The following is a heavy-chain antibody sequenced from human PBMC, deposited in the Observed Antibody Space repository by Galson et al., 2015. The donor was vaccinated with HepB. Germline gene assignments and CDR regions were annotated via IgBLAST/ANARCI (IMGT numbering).Heavy chain of an antibody. V-gene: IGHV2-70*01. J-gene: IGHJ3*02. CDR2: IDWDDDK. CDR1: GFSLSTSGMC. CDR3: ARINYYYDSSGYHDAYDI. D-gene: IGHD3-22*01. Sequence: PALVKPTQPLTLTCTFSGFSLSTSGMCVSWIRQPPGKALEWLALIDWDDDKYYSTSLKTRLTISKDTSKNQVVLTMTNVDPVDTAAYYCARINYYYDSSGYHDAYDIWGQGTMVTVSS.